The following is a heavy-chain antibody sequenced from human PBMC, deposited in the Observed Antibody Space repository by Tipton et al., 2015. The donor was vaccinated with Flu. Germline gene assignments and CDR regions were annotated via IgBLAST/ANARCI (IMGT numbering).Heavy chain of an antibody. CDR2: IYHSGKT. V-gene: IGHV4-59*11. CDR3: ARDLGSGCFNY. D-gene: IGHD3-10*01. CDR1: GVSSSRHY. J-gene: IGHJ4*02. Sequence: TLSLTCNVFGVSSSRHYWDWIRQSPGKGPEWIAYIYHSGKTKYNPSLKSRVAISLDTAKNQVSLTLNYLTAEDTAMYYCARDLGSGCFNYWAPGIQVTVSS.